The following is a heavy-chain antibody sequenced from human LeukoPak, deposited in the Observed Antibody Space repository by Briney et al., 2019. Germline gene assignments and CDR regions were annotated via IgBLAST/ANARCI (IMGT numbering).Heavy chain of an antibody. D-gene: IGHD4-23*01. Sequence: GGSLRLSCAASGFTFSSYGMHWVRQAPGKGLEWVAVISYDGSNKYYADSVKGRFTISRDNSKNTLYLQMNSLRAEDTAVYYCAKFSFTVVIGDYWGQGTLVTVSS. V-gene: IGHV3-30*18. CDR3: AKFSFTVVIGDY. CDR1: GFTFSSYG. CDR2: ISYDGSNK. J-gene: IGHJ4*02.